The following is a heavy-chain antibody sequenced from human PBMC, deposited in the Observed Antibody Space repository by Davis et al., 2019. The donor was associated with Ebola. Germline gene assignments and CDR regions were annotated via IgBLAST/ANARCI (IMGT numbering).Heavy chain of an antibody. V-gene: IGHV3-9*01. CDR1: GFTFDDYA. CDR2: ISWNSGSI. D-gene: IGHD6-13*01. J-gene: IGHJ4*02. CDR3: ARGVAAAGRGPY. Sequence: GGSLRLSCAASGFTFDDYAMHWVRQAPGKGLEWVSGISWNSGSIGYADSVKGRFTISRDNAKNSLYLQMNSLRAEDTAVYYCARGVAAAGRGPYWGQGTLVTVSS.